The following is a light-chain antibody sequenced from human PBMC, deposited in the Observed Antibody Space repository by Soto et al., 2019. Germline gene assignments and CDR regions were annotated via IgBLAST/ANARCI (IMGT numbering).Light chain of an antibody. Sequence: DIHLTQSPSSLSASVGDRLTITFRASQSISTYLNWYQQKPGKAPKVLISAASSLQSGVPSRFSGSGSGTEFTLTITSLQPEDFATYYCQQSFTTPRTFGQGTKVDI. CDR3: QQSFTTPRT. V-gene: IGKV1-39*01. CDR1: QSISTY. J-gene: IGKJ1*01. CDR2: AAS.